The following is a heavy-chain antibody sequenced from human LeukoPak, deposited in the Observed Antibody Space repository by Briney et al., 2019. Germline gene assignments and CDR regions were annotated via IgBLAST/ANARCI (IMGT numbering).Heavy chain of an antibody. V-gene: IGHV1-69*13. J-gene: IGHJ6*02. CDR3: ARSEPDTAMDETPYYYYGMDV. D-gene: IGHD5-18*01. CDR1: GGTFSSYA. CDR2: IIPIFGTA. Sequence: GASVKVSCKASGGTFSSYAISWVRQAPGQGLEWMGGIIPIFGTANYAQKFQGRVTITADESTSTAYMELSSLRSEDTAVYYCARSEPDTAMDETPYYYYGMDVWGQGTTVTVSS.